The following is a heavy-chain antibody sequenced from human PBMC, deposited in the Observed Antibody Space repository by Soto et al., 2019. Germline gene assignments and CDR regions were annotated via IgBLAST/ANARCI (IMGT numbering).Heavy chain of an antibody. V-gene: IGHV6-1*01. CDR1: GDSVSSNSAG. CDR3: ARGSWDDVSGHYYMDV. Sequence: QVQLQLSGPGLVTPSQTLSLTCAISGDSVSSNSAGWNWIRQTPSRGLEWLGRTYYRSKWYFNYAVSAESRITINPATSKNQFSLQLSSVPPDDTAVYYCARGSWDDVSGHYYMDVWGKGTTVTVSS. CDR2: TYYRSKWYF. D-gene: IGHD1-1*01. J-gene: IGHJ6*03.